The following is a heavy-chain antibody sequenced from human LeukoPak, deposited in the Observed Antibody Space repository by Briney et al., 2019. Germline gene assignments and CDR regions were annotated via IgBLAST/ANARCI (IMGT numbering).Heavy chain of an antibody. CDR2: ISSNGGST. V-gene: IGHV3-64*01. CDR1: GFTFSSYA. D-gene: IGHD2-15*01. CDR3: ARAGRYCSGGSCYSADWYFDL. J-gene: IGHJ2*01. Sequence: PGGSLRLSCAASGFTFSSYAMSWVRQAPGKGLEYVSAISSNGGSTYYANSVKGRFTISRDNSKNTLYLQMGSLRAEDMAVYFCARAGRYCSGGSCYSADWYFDLWGRGTLVTVSS.